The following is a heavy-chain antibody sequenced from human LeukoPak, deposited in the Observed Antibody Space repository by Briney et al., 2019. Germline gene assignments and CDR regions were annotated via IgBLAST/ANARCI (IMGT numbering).Heavy chain of an antibody. Sequence: ETLSLTCTVSGGSISNYYWSWIRQPPGKGLEWVSAISGSGGSTYYADSVKGRFTVSRDNSKNTLYLQMNSLRAEDTAVYYCARDRYDSSGYLGDYYYYMDVWGKGTTVTIPS. CDR2: ISGSGGST. D-gene: IGHD3-22*01. CDR3: ARDRYDSSGYLGDYYYYMDV. J-gene: IGHJ6*03. V-gene: IGHV3-23*01. CDR1: GGSISNYY.